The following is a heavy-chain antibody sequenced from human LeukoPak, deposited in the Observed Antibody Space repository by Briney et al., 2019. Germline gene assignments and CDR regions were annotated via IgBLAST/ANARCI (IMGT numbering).Heavy chain of an antibody. V-gene: IGHV3-21*01. Sequence: GGSLRLSCAASGFTFSSYSMNWVRQAPGKGLEWVSSISSSSSYIYYADSVEGRFTISRDNAKNSLYLQMNSLRAEDTAVYYCARVGLYDFWSGADDAFDIWGQGTMVTVSS. CDR2: ISSSSSYI. D-gene: IGHD3-3*01. J-gene: IGHJ3*02. CDR3: ARVGLYDFWSGADDAFDI. CDR1: GFTFSSYS.